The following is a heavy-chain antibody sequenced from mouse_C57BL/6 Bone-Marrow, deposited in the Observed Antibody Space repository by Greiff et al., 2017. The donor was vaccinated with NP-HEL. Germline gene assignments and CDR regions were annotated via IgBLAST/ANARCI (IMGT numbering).Heavy chain of an antibody. CDR3: ARDNWDWYFDV. CDR1: GFTFSDFY. V-gene: IGHV7-1*01. Sequence: EVKVVESGGGLVQSGRSLRLSCATSGFTFSDFYMEWVRQAPGKGREWIAARRNKANDYTTEYSASVKGRFIVSRDTSQSILYLQMNALRAEDTAIYYCARDNWDWYFDVWGTGTTVTVSS. CDR2: RRNKANDYTT. D-gene: IGHD4-1*01. J-gene: IGHJ1*03.